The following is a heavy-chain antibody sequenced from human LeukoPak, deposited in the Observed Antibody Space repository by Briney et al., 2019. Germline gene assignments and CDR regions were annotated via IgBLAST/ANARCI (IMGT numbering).Heavy chain of an antibody. Sequence: GGSLRLSCAASGFTVSSNYMSWVRQAPGKGLEWVSVIYSGGSTYYADSVKGRFTISRDNSKNSLYLQMNSLRAADTAVYYCARDKGTSYLSSFDYWGQGTLVTVSS. V-gene: IGHV3-66*01. CDR2: IYSGGST. D-gene: IGHD6-6*01. J-gene: IGHJ4*02. CDR3: ARDKGTSYLSSFDY. CDR1: GFTVSSNY.